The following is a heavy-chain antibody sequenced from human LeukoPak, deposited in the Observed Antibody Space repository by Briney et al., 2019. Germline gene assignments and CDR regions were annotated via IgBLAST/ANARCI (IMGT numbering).Heavy chain of an antibody. D-gene: IGHD4-23*01. Sequence: SETLSLTCTVSGGSVSSGSYYWRWIRQPPGKGLEWIGYIYYSGSTNYNPSLKSRVTISVDTSKNQFSLKLSSVTAADTAVYYCARDLLNEGNHLDYWGQGTLVTVSS. CDR2: IYYSGST. V-gene: IGHV4-61*01. CDR1: GGSVSSGSYY. CDR3: ARDLLNEGNHLDY. J-gene: IGHJ4*02.